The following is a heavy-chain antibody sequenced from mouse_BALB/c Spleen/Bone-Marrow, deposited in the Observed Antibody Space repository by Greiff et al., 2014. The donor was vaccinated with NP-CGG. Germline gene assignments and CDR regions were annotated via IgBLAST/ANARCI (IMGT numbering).Heavy chain of an antibody. D-gene: IGHD2-3*01. CDR1: GYTFTDYY. CDR3: ARSDDGYPRDAMDY. J-gene: IGHJ4*01. V-gene: IGHV1-77*01. CDR2: IYPGSGNT. Sequence: VQVVESGAELARPGASVKLSCKASGYTFTDYYINWVKQRTGQGLEWIGEIYPGSGNTYYNEKFKGKATLTADKSSSTAYMQLSSLTSEDSAVYLCARSDDGYPRDAMDYWGQGTSVTVSS.